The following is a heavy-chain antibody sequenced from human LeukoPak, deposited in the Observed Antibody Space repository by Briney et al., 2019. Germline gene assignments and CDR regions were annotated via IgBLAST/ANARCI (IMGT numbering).Heavy chain of an antibody. CDR1: GYTFTSYG. CDR3: ARGDCSSTSCKHTDWFDP. CDR2: ISAYNGNT. J-gene: IGHJ5*02. D-gene: IGHD2-2*01. V-gene: IGHV1-18*04. Sequence: GASVKVSCKASGYTFTSYGISWVRQAPGQGLEWMGWISAYNGNTNYAQKLQGRVTMTTDTSTSTAYMELRSLRSDDTAVYYCARGDCSSTSCKHTDWFDPWGQGTLVTVSS.